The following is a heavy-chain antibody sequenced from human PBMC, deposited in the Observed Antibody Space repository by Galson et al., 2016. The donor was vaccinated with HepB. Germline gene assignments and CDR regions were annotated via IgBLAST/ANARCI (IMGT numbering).Heavy chain of an antibody. Sequence: SVKVSCKASAYTFTTYGIHWVRQAPGQGLQWMGWISAYGGDTNYAQKLQGRVSMTTDTSTSTAYMGLRSLRSDDTAVYYCARGLSATAAFDIWGQGTMVTVSS. J-gene: IGHJ3*02. CDR1: AYTFTTYG. CDR3: ARGLSATAAFDI. V-gene: IGHV1-18*01. D-gene: IGHD6-13*01. CDR2: ISAYGGDT.